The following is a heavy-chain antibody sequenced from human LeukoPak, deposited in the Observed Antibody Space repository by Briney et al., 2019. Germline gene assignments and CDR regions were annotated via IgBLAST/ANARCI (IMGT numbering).Heavy chain of an antibody. CDR2: IYTSGST. V-gene: IGHV4-61*02. Sequence: PSETLSLTCTVSGGSISSGSYYWSWIRQPAGKGLEWIGRIYTSGSTNYNPSLKSRVTISVDTSKNQFSLKLSSVTAADTAVYYCARGRSIGWYHDAFDIWGQGTMVTVSS. D-gene: IGHD6-19*01. CDR1: GGSISSGSYY. J-gene: IGHJ3*02. CDR3: ARGRSIGWYHDAFDI.